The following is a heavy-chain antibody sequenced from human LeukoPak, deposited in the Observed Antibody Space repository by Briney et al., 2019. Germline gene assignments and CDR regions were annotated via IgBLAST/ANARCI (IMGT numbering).Heavy chain of an antibody. Sequence: SETLSLTCTVSGGSISDFYWTWIRQSPGTGLEWIGYMDYSGSTAYNPSLKSRVTISIDTSKKQFSLELSSVTAADTAIYFCARRKRGSGGPFDYWGQGTLVTVSS. D-gene: IGHD6-19*01. J-gene: IGHJ4*02. CDR2: MDYSGST. CDR3: ARRKRGSGGPFDY. V-gene: IGHV4-59*08. CDR1: GGSISDFY.